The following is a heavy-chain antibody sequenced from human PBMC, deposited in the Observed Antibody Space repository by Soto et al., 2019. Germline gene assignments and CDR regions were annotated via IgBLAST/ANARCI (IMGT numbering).Heavy chain of an antibody. CDR2: IYYSGST. CDR1: GDSMSSSDYY. V-gene: IGHV4-39*01. CDR3: ARRTVIIPTYYSGTTTPCIDY. J-gene: IGHJ4*02. Sequence: PSEPLSLTCAVSGDSMSSSDYYWGWIRQPPGKGLEWIGSIYYSGSTYYNPSLQSRVAISVDTSKNQFSLKLKSVTAADTAIYYCARRTVIIPTYYSGTTTPCIDYWGQVAPLTISS. D-gene: IGHD3-3*01.